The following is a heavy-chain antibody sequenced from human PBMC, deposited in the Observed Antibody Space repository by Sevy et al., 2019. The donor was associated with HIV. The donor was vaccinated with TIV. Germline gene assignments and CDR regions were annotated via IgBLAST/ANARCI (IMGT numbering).Heavy chain of an antibody. J-gene: IGHJ4*02. CDR3: ARGSFRRYMTTL. D-gene: IGHD4-4*01. Sequence: ASVKVSCKASGGTFSSYAISWVRQAPGQGLEWMGGIIPIFGTANYAQKFQGRVTITADESTSTAYMELSSLRSEDTAVYYCARGSFRRYMTTLWRQGTLVTVSS. V-gene: IGHV1-69*13. CDR1: GGTFSSYA. CDR2: IIPIFGTA.